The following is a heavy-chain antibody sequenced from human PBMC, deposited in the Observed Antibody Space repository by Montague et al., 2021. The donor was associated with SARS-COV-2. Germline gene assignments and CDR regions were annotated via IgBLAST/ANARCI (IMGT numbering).Heavy chain of an antibody. CDR1: GGSFSGYY. V-gene: IGHV4-34*01. Sequence: SETLSLTCAVYGGSFSGYYWSWIRQPPGKGLEWIGEINHSGSTNYNPSLKSGVTISVDTSKNQFSLKLSSVTAADTAVYYCARGRYSSSWYGERRNWFDPWGQGTLVTVSS. CDR2: INHSGST. J-gene: IGHJ5*02. CDR3: ARGRYSSSWYGERRNWFDP. D-gene: IGHD6-13*01.